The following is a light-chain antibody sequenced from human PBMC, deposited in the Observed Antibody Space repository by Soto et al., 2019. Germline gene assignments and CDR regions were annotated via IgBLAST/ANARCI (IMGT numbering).Light chain of an antibody. Sequence: EIVLTQSPGTLSLSPGERATLSCRASQSVSNNYLAWYQQKPGQAPRLLIYGASNRATGIPARFSGSGSGTDFTLTISSLQPDDFATYYCQHYNEYSRAFGQGTKVDIK. CDR2: GAS. V-gene: IGKV3-20*01. CDR1: QSVSNNY. J-gene: IGKJ1*01. CDR3: QHYNEYSRA.